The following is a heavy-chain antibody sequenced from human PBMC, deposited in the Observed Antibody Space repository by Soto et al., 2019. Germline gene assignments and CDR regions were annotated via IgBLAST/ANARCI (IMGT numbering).Heavy chain of an antibody. Sequence: EVQLVESGGDLVQPGGFLRLSCATSGFTFRRYWMHGVRQVPGKGLVWVSRINSDGSSISYSDSVKGRFTISRDNAKNTLYLQMNSLRVEDTAVYYCARLPVDTITSLDYWGQGTLVPVSS. J-gene: IGHJ4*02. CDR3: ARLPVDTITSLDY. CDR2: INSDGSSI. V-gene: IGHV3-74*01. D-gene: IGHD3-3*01. CDR1: GFTFRRYW.